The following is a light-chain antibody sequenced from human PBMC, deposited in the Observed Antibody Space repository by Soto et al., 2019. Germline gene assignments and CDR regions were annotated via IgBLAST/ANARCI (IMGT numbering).Light chain of an antibody. J-gene: IGLJ3*02. CDR3: CSYAGSSTWV. Sequence: QSVLTQPASVSGSPGQSITISCTGTSRDVGSYNLVSWYQHHPGKAPKLMIYEVNKRPSGVSNRFSGSKSGNTASLTISGLQAEDEADYYCCSYAGSSTWVFGGGTKVTVL. CDR2: EVN. V-gene: IGLV2-23*02. CDR1: SRDVGSYNL.